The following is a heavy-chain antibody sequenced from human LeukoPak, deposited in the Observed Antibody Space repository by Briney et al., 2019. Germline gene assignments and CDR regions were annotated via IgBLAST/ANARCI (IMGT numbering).Heavy chain of an antibody. V-gene: IGHV3-43*02. J-gene: IGHJ5*02. CDR3: VRDARCSQGNCYGWFAP. CDR2: ISGDGSNT. Sequence: GGSLTLSCAASGFTFGDYALHWVRQPAGKGLEWVCLISGDGSNTQYADSVKGRFTISRDNGKNSLYLQVNSLRTEDTAVYHCVRDARCSQGNCYGWFAPWGQGTLVTVSS. D-gene: IGHD2-21*01. CDR1: GFTFGDYA.